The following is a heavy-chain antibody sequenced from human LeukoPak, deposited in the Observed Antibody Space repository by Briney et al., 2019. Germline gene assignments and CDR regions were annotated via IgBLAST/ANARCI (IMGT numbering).Heavy chain of an antibody. V-gene: IGHV1-2*02. Sequence: ASVKVSCKASGYTFTGYYMHWVRQAPGQGLEWMGWINPNSGGTNYAQKFQGRVTMTRDTSISTAYMELSRLRSDDTAVYYCARDSSFERDXXXGMDVWGQGTTVTVSS. J-gene: IGHJ6*02. CDR1: GYTFTGYY. CDR2: INPNSGGT. CDR3: ARDSSFERDXXXGMDV.